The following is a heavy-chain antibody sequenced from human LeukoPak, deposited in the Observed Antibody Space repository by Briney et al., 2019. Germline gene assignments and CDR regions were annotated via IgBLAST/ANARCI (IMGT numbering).Heavy chain of an antibody. CDR3: ARDQHYATDY. Sequence: ASVKVSCKXSGYMFTSYNMQWVRQAPGQGLEWMGMVSSSGANTKYSQKFRGRVTMTSDTSTSTVYMELSSLISDDTAVYYCARDQHYATDYWGQGTLVTVCS. J-gene: IGHJ4*02. V-gene: IGHV1-46*03. CDR2: VSSSGANT. CDR1: GYMFTSYN. D-gene: IGHD2-2*01.